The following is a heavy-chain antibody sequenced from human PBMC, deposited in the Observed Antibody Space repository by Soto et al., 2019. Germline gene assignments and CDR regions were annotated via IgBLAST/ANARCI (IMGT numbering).Heavy chain of an antibody. D-gene: IGHD3-10*01. Sequence: GSLRLSCTASGFTFGDYAMSWFRQAPGKGLEWVGFIRSKAYGGTTEYAASVKGRFTISRDDSKSIAYLQMNSLKTEDTAVYYCTRELLSLEPHYYYYMDVWGKGTTVTVSS. CDR3: TRELLSLEPHYYYYMDV. J-gene: IGHJ6*03. CDR2: IRSKAYGGTT. CDR1: GFTFGDYA. V-gene: IGHV3-49*03.